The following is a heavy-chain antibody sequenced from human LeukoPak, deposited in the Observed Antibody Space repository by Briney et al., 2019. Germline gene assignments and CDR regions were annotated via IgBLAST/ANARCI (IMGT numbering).Heavy chain of an antibody. D-gene: IGHD6-19*01. CDR1: GFTFSSYG. Sequence: GRSLRLSCAASGFTFSSYGMHWVRQAPGKGLEWVAVISYDGSNKYYADSVKGRFTISRDNSKNTLYLQMNSLRAEDTAVYYCAKDRYSSGWYTPFDYWGQGTLVTVSS. CDR2: ISYDGSNK. CDR3: AKDRYSSGWYTPFDY. J-gene: IGHJ4*02. V-gene: IGHV3-30*18.